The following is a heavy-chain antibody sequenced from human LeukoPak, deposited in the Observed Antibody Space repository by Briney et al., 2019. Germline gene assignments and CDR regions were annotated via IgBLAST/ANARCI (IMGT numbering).Heavy chain of an antibody. D-gene: IGHD2-15*01. CDR1: GFTFSSYG. V-gene: IGHV3-33*01. Sequence: TGGSLRLSCAASGFTFSSYGMHWVRQAPGKGLEWVAVIWYDGSNKYYADSVKGRFTISRDNSKNTLYLQMNSLRAEDTAVYYCARSCSGGSCYPYGMDVWGQGTTVTVSS. CDR3: ARSCSGGSCYPYGMDV. J-gene: IGHJ6*02. CDR2: IWYDGSNK.